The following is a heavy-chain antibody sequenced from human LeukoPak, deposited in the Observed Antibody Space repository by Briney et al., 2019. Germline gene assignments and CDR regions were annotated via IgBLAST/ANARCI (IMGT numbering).Heavy chain of an antibody. CDR1: GFTVSSNY. D-gene: IGHD5-12*01. CDR2: IYSGGST. J-gene: IGHJ5*02. CDR3: ARHSGYKTGFDP. V-gene: IGHV3-53*01. Sequence: GGSLRLSCAASGFTVSSNYMSWVRQAPGKGLEWVSVIYSGGSTYYADSVKGRFTISRGNSKNTLYLQMNSLRAEDTAVYYCARHSGYKTGFDPWGQGTLVTVSS.